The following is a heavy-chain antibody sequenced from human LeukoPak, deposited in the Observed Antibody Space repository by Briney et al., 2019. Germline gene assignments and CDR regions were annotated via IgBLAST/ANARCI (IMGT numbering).Heavy chain of an antibody. V-gene: IGHV7-4-1*02. CDR1: GYTFTSYA. Sequence: ASVKVSCKASGYTFTSYAMNWVRQAPGQGLEWMGWINTNTGNPTHAQGFTGRFVFSLDTSVSTAYLQISSLKAEDTAVYYCARSPSRYFDWLLSDNWFDPWGQGTLVTVSS. CDR2: INTNTGNP. D-gene: IGHD3-9*01. CDR3: ARSPSRYFDWLLSDNWFDP. J-gene: IGHJ5*02.